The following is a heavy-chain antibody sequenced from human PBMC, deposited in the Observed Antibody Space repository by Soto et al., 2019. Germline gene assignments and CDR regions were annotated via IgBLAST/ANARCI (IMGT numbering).Heavy chain of an antibody. CDR3: ARIQYYDFWWWYRDTYYYIDTVE. CDR1: GFTFISYG. Sequence: LRLSCSASGFTFISYGMHWVRQAPGKRMEWVAVIWYDGSNKYYADSVKGRFTISRDNSKNTLYLQMNSLRAEDTAVYYCARIQYYDFWWWYRDTYYYIDTVEWGQGTNVTV. J-gene: IGHJ6*01. CDR2: IWYDGSNK. D-gene: IGHD3-3*01. V-gene: IGHV3-33*01.